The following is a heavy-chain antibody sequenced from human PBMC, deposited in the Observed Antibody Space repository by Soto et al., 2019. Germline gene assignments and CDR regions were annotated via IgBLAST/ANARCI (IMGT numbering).Heavy chain of an antibody. D-gene: IGHD1-1*01. J-gene: IGHJ5*01. CDR1: GGSFSGYY. CDR3: AICGGYDRTTGHGWFDS. CDR2: INHSGST. Sequence: ETLCLTCAGYGGSFSGYYWIWIRQPPGKGLEWIGEINHSGSTNYNPSLKSRVTISVDTSKNQFSLKLSSVTAADTAVYYCAICGGYDRTTGHGWFDSWGQGTLVPVSS. V-gene: IGHV4-34*01.